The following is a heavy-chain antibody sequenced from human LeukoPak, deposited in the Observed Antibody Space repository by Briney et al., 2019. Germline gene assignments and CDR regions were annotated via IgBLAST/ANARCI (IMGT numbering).Heavy chain of an antibody. CDR1: GFTVSSNY. D-gene: IGHD3-22*01. CDR2: IYSGGST. V-gene: IGHV3-53*01. CDR3: ARVSRGPHPYYYDSSGYMDY. J-gene: IGHJ4*02. Sequence: PGGSLRLSCAASGFTVSSNYMSWVRQAPGKGLEWVSVIYSGGSTYYADSVKGRFTISRDNSKNTLYLQMNSLRAEDTAVCYCARVSRGPHPYYYDSSGYMDYWGQGTLVTVSS.